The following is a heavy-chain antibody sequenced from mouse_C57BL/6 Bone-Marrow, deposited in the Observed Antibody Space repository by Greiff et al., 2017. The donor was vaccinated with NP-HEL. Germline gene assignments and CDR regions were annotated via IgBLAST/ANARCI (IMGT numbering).Heavy chain of an antibody. Sequence: DVKLQESGPGLAKPSQTLSLTCSVTGYSITSDYWNWIRKIPGNKLEYMGYISYSGSTYYNPSLKSRISITRNTSKNQYYLQLNSVTTEDTATYYCARYLYYYGMFAYWGQGTLVTVSA. D-gene: IGHD1-1*01. CDR1: GYSITSDY. J-gene: IGHJ3*01. CDR3: ARYLYYYGMFAY. V-gene: IGHV3-8*01. CDR2: ISYSGST.